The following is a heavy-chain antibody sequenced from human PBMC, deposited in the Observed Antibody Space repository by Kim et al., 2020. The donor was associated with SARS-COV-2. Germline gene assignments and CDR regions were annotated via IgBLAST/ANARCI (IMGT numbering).Heavy chain of an antibody. CDR1: GGSISSYY. CDR3: ARGVPPLGSNYPGWLDP. V-gene: IGHV4-59*01. J-gene: IGHJ5*02. Sequence: SETLSLTCTVSGGSISSYYWSWIRQPPGKGLEWIGYIYYSGSTNYNPSLKSRVTISVDTSKNQFSLKLNSVTAADTAVYYCARGVPPLGSNYPGWLDPWG. D-gene: IGHD4-4*01. CDR2: IYYSGST.